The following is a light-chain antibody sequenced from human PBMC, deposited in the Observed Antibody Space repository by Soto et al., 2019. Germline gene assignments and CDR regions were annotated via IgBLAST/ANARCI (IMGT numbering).Light chain of an antibody. CDR2: DDT. Sequence: QAASVSGSPGQSITISCTGTSSDVGTYKPVSWYQQYPGKAPKVIIYDDTKRPSGVSSRFSGSKSGNTASLTISGLQAEDEADYYCCSFAGSSTSFGGGTKVTVL. CDR3: CSFAGSSTS. J-gene: IGLJ3*02. V-gene: IGLV2-23*01. CDR1: SSDVGTYKP.